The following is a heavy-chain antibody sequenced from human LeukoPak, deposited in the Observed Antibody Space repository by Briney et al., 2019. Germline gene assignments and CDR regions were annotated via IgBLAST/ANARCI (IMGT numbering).Heavy chain of an antibody. CDR3: ARDVPSLYYYDSSGYDAFDI. J-gene: IGHJ3*02. D-gene: IGHD3-22*01. CDR1: GYTFTGYY. Sequence: GASVKVSCKASGYTFTGYYMHWVRQAPGQGLEWMGWINPNSGGTNYAQKFQGWVTMTRDTSISTAYMELSRLRSDDTAVYYCARDVPSLYYYDSSGYDAFDIWGQGTMVTVSS. CDR2: INPNSGGT. V-gene: IGHV1-2*04.